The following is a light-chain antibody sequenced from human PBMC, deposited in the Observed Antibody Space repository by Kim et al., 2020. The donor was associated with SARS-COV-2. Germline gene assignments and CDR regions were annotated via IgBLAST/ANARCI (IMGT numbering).Light chain of an antibody. Sequence: NFMLTQPHSVSESPGKTVTISCTRSSGSIASNYVQWYQQRPGSAPTTVIYEDNQRPSGVPDRFSGSIDSSSNSASLTISGLKTEDEADYYCQSYDSGNLVVFGGGTQLTVL. CDR2: EDN. J-gene: IGLJ2*01. V-gene: IGLV6-57*04. CDR3: QSYDSGNLVV. CDR1: SGSIASNY.